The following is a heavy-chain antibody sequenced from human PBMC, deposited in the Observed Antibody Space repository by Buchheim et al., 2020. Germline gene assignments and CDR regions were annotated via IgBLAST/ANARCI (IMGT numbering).Heavy chain of an antibody. V-gene: IGHV4-34*01. D-gene: IGHD6-13*01. J-gene: IGHJ4*02. Sequence: QVQLQQWGAGLLKPSETLSLTCAVYGGSFSGYYWSWIRHPPGKGLEWIGEINHSGSTNYNPSLKSRVTISVDTSKNQFSLKLSSVTAADTAVYYCASPDGYSSSWSDLDYWGQGTL. CDR2: INHSGST. CDR3: ASPDGYSSSWSDLDY. CDR1: GGSFSGYY.